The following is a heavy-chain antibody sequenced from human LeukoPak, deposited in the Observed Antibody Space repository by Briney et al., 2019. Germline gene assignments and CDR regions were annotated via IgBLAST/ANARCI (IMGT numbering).Heavy chain of an antibody. CDR1: GGTFSSYA. CDR3: ARDPRGYSSSWGLDY. Sequence: GSSVKVSCKASGGTFSSYAISWVRQAPGQGLEWMGRIIPILGIANYAQKFQGRVTITADKSTSTAYMELSSLRSEDTAVYHCARDPRGYSSSWGLDYWGQGTLVTVSS. CDR2: IIPILGIA. J-gene: IGHJ4*02. V-gene: IGHV1-69*04. D-gene: IGHD6-13*01.